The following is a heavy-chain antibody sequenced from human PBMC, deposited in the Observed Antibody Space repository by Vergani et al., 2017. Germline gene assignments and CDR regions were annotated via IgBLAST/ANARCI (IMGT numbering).Heavy chain of an antibody. CDR3: ARRQHYDTHFDY. V-gene: IGHV4-59*01. Sequence: QVQLQESGPGLVKPSETLSLTCTVSGGSISSYYWSWIRQPPGKGLEWIGYIYYSGSTNYNPSLKSRVTISVDTSKNQFSLKLSSVTAADTATYYCARRQHYDTHFDYWGQGTLVTVSS. CDR2: IYYSGST. CDR1: GGSISSYY. D-gene: IGHD3-22*01. J-gene: IGHJ4*02.